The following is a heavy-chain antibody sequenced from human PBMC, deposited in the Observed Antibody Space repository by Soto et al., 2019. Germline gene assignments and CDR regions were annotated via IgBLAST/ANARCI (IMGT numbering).Heavy chain of an antibody. CDR1: GDSIISSDFY. V-gene: IGHV4-39*01. Sequence: SESLSLTCTLAGDSIISSDFYWGWARQPPGKGLEWIGSIFYLGSSYYNPSLKSRVTMSVDTSKNQFSLRLRSVTAAHTALYFCARHSLALRKYNWFDPWGQGIMVTVSS. J-gene: IGHJ5*02. CDR2: IFYLGSS. CDR3: ARHSLALRKYNWFDP. D-gene: IGHD3-3*02.